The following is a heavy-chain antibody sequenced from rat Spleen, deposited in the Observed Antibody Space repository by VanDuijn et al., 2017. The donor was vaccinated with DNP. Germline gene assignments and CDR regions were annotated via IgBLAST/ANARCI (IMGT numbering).Heavy chain of an antibody. J-gene: IGHJ2*01. Sequence: EVQLVESGGGLVQPGRSLKLSCAASGFTFSNYGMAWVRQTPTKGLEWVASISTGGGSTYYRDSVKGRFTISRDNAKSTLYLQVNSLRSEDTATYYCTSNPHIRTAAPFDYWGQGVMVTVSS. CDR1: GFTFSNYG. CDR2: ISTGGGST. D-gene: IGHD3-8*01. CDR3: TSNPHIRTAAPFDY. V-gene: IGHV5S13*01.